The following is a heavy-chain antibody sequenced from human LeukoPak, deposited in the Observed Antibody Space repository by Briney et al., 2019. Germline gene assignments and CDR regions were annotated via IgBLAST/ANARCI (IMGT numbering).Heavy chain of an antibody. CDR2: INHSGST. Sequence: SETLSLTCAVYGGSSSGYYWSWIRQPPGKGLEWIGEINHSGSTNYNPSLKSRVTISVDTSKNQFSLKLSSVTAADTAVYYCAREGSSGYSSVFDYWGQGTLVTVSS. CDR3: AREGSSGYSSVFDY. V-gene: IGHV4-34*01. D-gene: IGHD3-22*01. J-gene: IGHJ4*02. CDR1: GGSSSGYY.